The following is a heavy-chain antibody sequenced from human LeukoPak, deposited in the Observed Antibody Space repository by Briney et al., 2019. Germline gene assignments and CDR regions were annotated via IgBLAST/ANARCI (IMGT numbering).Heavy chain of an antibody. J-gene: IGHJ5*02. CDR1: GGSSSSSSYY. CDR3: ARRVPVPAAIVAVWFDP. Sequence: SETLSLTCTVSGGSSSSSSYYWGWIRQPPGKGLEWIGTNYYSGSTHYNPSLRSRVTISVDTSKNQFSLKLSSVTAADTAVYYCARRVPVPAAIVAVWFDPWGQGTLVTVSS. D-gene: IGHD2-2*01. CDR2: NYYSGST. V-gene: IGHV4-39*01.